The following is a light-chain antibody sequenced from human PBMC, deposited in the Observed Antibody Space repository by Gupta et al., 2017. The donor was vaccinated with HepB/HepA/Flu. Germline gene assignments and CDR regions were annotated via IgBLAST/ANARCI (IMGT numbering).Light chain of an antibody. J-gene: IGKJ3*01. CDR2: LGS. CDR1: QSLLHSNGYNY. V-gene: IGKV2-28*01. CDR3: MQALQILFT. Sequence: DLVMTQSPLPLPVTPGEPASISCRFSQSLLHSNGYNYLDWDLQKPGQSQQLLIYLGSNRASGVPDRFSGSGSGTDFTLKISRVEAEDVGVYYCMQALQILFTFGPGTKVDIK.